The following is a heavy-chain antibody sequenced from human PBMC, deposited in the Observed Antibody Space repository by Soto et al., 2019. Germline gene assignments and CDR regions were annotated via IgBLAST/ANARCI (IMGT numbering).Heavy chain of an antibody. D-gene: IGHD6-19*01. CDR3: AKCAGSGWYPDY. CDR1: GFTFSSYA. V-gene: IGHV3-23*01. CDR2: ISGSGGNT. J-gene: IGHJ4*02. Sequence: EVQLLESAGGLVQPGGSLSLSCAASGFTFSSYAMRWVRQAPGKGLEWVSAISGSGGNTYYADSVNGRFTISRDNSKNTLFLQLNSLRAEDTAVYYCAKCAGSGWYPDYWGQGTLVTVSS.